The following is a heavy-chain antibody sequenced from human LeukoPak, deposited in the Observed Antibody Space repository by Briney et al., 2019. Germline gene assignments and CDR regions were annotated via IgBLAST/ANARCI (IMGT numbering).Heavy chain of an antibody. J-gene: IGHJ4*01. CDR2: ISYDGKYK. D-gene: IGHD3-9*01. Sequence: GGSLRLTCAASGFNFNMYAIHWVRQAPGTGLEWLGVISYDGKYKHSADSVKGRLTISRDNSKNTAFLQLNTLGPEDTALYYCAGGYTFGWFYFEYWGHGTLVTVSS. CDR3: AGGYTFGWFYFEY. CDR1: GFNFNMYA. V-gene: IGHV3-30*03.